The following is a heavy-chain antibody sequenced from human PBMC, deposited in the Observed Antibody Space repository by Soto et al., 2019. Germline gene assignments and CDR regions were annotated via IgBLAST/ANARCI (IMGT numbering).Heavy chain of an antibody. V-gene: IGHV4-4*02. J-gene: IGHJ3*02. CDR2: IYHSGSA. CDR3: ARVPGVVVSADDAFDI. Sequence: QVQLQESGPGLVKPSGTLSLTCAVSGGSVSSSNWWSWVRQSPGKGLEWMGEIYHSGSAHYNPSLNRRAPISLDKSKNQFSLRLTSVTAADTAVYYCARVPGVVVSADDAFDIWGPGTRVIVSS. CDR1: GGSVSSSNW. D-gene: IGHD2-21*02.